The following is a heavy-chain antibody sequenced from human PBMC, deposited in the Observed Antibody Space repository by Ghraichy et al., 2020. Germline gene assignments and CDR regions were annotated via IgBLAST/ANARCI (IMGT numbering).Heavy chain of an antibody. J-gene: IGHJ3*02. CDR2: INRSGST. Sequence: ESLNISCAVYGGSFSGYYWSWIRQPPGKGLEWIGEINRSGSTNYNPSLKSRVTVSVDTSKKQFSLKLTSVTAADTAVYYCVSNYYDSSGYSPIWGQGTMVTVSS. CDR3: VSNYYDSSGYSPI. D-gene: IGHD3-22*01. V-gene: IGHV4-34*01. CDR1: GGSFSGYY.